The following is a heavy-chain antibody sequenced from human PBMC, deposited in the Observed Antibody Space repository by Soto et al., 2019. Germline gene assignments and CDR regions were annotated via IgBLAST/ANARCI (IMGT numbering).Heavy chain of an antibody. D-gene: IGHD2-21*02. CDR3: ARDARREVTSFLNY. CDR1: GFTLTHYS. J-gene: IGHJ4*02. CDR2: ISSSSNNI. V-gene: IGHV3-48*02. Sequence: GGSLRLSCAASGFTLTHYSMNWVRQAPGKGLEWVAYISSSSNNIYYADSVKGRFTISRDNVKNSVDLQMNSLRDEDTAVYYCARDARREVTSFLNYWGPGILVTVSS.